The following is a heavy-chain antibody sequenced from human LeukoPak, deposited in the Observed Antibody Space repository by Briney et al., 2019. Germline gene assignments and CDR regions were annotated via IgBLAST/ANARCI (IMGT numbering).Heavy chain of an antibody. J-gene: IGHJ3*02. CDR1: GFTFRNNW. CDR3: ATISAQTFHI. V-gene: IGHV3-7*01. CDR2: IKPDGIDK. Sequence: PGGSLRLSCVGSGFTFRNNWVNWVRQSPRTGLEWVANIKPDGIDKYYVDSARGRFTVSRDNAKNSAFLQMNSLRAEDTAIYYCATISAQTFHIWGQGTLVSVSS. D-gene: IGHD5-24*01.